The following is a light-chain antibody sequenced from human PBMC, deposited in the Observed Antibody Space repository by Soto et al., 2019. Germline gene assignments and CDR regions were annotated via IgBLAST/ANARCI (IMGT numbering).Light chain of an antibody. Sequence: QSALTQPPSVSGSPEQSITISCTGISSTVETYNLVSWYQQYPGKAPKLIIYEVNKRPSGVSNRFSGFKSGDTASLTISGLQAEDESDYYCSSYAAGSPSVIFGGGTKLTVL. CDR3: SSYAAGSPSVI. CDR2: EVN. J-gene: IGLJ2*01. CDR1: SSTVETYNL. V-gene: IGLV2-23*02.